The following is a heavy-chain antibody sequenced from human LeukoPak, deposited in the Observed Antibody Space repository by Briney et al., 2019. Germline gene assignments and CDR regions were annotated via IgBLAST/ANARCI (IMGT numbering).Heavy chain of an antibody. CDR1: GFTFRNYG. CDR3: ARDTSGYYDY. V-gene: IGHV3-33*01. J-gene: IGHJ4*02. D-gene: IGHD2-15*01. Sequence: GGSLRLSCEASGFTFRNYGMHWVRQAPGKGLDWVGVIWFDGSNRYYADSVKGRFTISRDNSKNTLYLQVNSVRAEDTAVYYCARDTSGYYDYWGQGALVTVSS. CDR2: IWFDGSNR.